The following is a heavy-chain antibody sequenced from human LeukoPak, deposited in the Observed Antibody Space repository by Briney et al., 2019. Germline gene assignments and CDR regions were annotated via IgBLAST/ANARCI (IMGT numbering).Heavy chain of an antibody. Sequence: PGGSLRLSCAASGFTFSSYAMSWVRQVPGKGLEWVSAISGSGGSTYYADSVKGRFTISRDNSKNTLYLQMNSLRAEDTAVYYCANSIVVVMVPLPFDYWGQGTLVTISS. D-gene: IGHD3-22*01. CDR1: GFTFSSYA. CDR3: ANSIVVVMVPLPFDY. CDR2: ISGSGGST. V-gene: IGHV3-23*01. J-gene: IGHJ4*02.